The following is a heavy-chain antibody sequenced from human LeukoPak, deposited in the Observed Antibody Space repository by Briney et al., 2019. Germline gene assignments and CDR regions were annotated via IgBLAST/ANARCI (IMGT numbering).Heavy chain of an antibody. D-gene: IGHD3-22*01. CDR3: ARGYDSSGYSLGYFEY. CDR2: IIPIFGTA. Sequence: SVKVSCKASGGTFSSYAISWVRQAPGQGLEWMRRIIPIFGTANYAQKFQGRVTITTDESTSTAYMELSSLRSEDTAVYYCARGYDSSGYSLGYFEYWGQGTLVTVSS. V-gene: IGHV1-69*05. CDR1: GGTFSSYA. J-gene: IGHJ4*02.